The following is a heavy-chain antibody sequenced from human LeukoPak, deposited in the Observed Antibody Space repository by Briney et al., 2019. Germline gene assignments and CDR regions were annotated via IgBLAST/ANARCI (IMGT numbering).Heavy chain of an antibody. CDR3: ARAGLLEESKYFDS. V-gene: IGHV1-69*05. CDR1: GGTFIRYA. CDR2: IMPIFGTA. J-gene: IGHJ4*02. D-gene: IGHD2-15*01. Sequence: ASLRVSCEASGGTFIRYAVSWVREAAGQGREWMGGIMPIFGTANYAQKFQGRVTITTDESTSTAYMQLSSLRSDDTAVYYCARAGLLEESKYFDSWGQGTLVTVSS.